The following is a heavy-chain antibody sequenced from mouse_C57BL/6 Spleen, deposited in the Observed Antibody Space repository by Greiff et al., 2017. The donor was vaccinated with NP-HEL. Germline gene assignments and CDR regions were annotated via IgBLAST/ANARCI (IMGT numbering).Heavy chain of an antibody. J-gene: IGHJ1*03. Sequence: QVQLKQSGAELVKPGASVTISCKASGYAFSSYWMNWVKQRPGTGLEWIGQIYPGDGDTNYNGKFKGKATLTADKSSSTAYMQLSSLTSEDAAVYFCARCDYGSSYGYFDVWGTGTTVTVSS. CDR1: GYAFSSYW. CDR2: IYPGDGDT. V-gene: IGHV1-80*01. CDR3: ARCDYGSSYGYFDV. D-gene: IGHD1-1*01.